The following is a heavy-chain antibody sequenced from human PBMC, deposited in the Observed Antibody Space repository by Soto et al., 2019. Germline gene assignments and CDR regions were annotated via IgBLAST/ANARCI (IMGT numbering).Heavy chain of an antibody. J-gene: IGHJ6*02. Sequence: SETLSLTCTVSGGSISSGGYYWSWIRQHPGKGLEWIGYIYYSGSTYYNPSLKSRVTISVDTSKNQFSLKLSSVTAADTAVYYCARETDGSGSYYYYYYGMDVWGQGTTVTVSS. CDR1: GGSISSGGYY. CDR3: ARETDGSGSYYYYYYGMDV. V-gene: IGHV4-31*03. D-gene: IGHD3-10*01. CDR2: IYYSGST.